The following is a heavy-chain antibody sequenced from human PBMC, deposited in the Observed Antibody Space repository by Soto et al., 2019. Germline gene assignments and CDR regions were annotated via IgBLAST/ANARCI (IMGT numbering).Heavy chain of an antibody. V-gene: IGHV3-23*01. CDR1: GFTFSSYS. J-gene: IGHJ4*02. D-gene: IGHD3-10*01. CDR2: FRSSGDGGTT. CDR3: AKKVNSGPGSQYFDY. Sequence: GGSLRLSCAASGFTFSSYSMSWVRQAPGKGLEWVSGFRSSGDGGTTYYADPVKGRFTISRDNSKNTLFLQMNSLRAEDTAIYYCAKKVNSGPGSQYFDYWGQGTLVTVSS.